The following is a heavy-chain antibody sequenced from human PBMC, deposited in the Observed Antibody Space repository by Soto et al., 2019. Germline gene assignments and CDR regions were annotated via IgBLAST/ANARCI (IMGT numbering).Heavy chain of an antibody. Sequence: QVQLVESGGGVVQPGRSLRLSCAASGFTFSSYGMHWVRQAPGKGLEWVAVISYDGSNKYYADSVKGRFTISRDNSKNTLYLQMNSLRAEDTAVYYCAKDPQQETILLWFGELFGPHPDYGMDVWGQGTTVTVSS. J-gene: IGHJ6*02. V-gene: IGHV3-30*18. D-gene: IGHD3-10*01. CDR3: AKDPQQETILLWFGELFGPHPDYGMDV. CDR1: GFTFSSYG. CDR2: ISYDGSNK.